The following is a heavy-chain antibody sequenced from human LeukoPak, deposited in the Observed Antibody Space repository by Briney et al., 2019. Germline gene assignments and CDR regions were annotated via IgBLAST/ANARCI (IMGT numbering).Heavy chain of an antibody. D-gene: IGHD3-10*01. V-gene: IGHV1-2*02. J-gene: IGHJ4*02. Sequence: ASVKVSCKASGYTFTGYYMHWVRQAPGQGLEWMGWTNPNSGGTNYAQKFQGRVTMTRDTSISTAYMELSRLRSDDTDVYYCVPTAPYVSVTFYYFDYWGQGTLVTVSS. CDR2: TNPNSGGT. CDR3: VPTAPYVSVTFYYFDY. CDR1: GYTFTGYY.